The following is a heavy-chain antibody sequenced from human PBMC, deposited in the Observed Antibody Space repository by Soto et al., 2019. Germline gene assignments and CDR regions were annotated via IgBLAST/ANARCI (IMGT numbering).Heavy chain of an antibody. CDR2: INPNSGGT. CDR3: ARTAQLWTPGGWFDP. D-gene: IGHD5-18*01. J-gene: IGHJ5*02. Sequence: ASLKVSCKTSGYTLTGYYIHWVRQAPGQGLEWMGWINPNSGGTNYAQNFQGRVTMTRDTSISTAYMDLIGLRSDDTAVYYCARTAQLWTPGGWFDPWGQGTLVTVSS. CDR1: GYTLTGYY. V-gene: IGHV1-2*02.